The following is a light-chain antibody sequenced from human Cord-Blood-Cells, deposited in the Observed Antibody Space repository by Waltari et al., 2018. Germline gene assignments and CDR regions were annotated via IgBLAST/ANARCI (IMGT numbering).Light chain of an antibody. V-gene: IGKV3-20*01. CDR2: GAS. CDR3: QQYGSSPPWT. CDR1: QSVSSSY. Sequence: EIVLTQSPGTLSLSPGERATLSCRASQSVSSSYLAWYQQKPGQAPRLLIYGASSRATVIPDRFRGSGSVTDFTLTISRLEPEDFAVYYCQQYGSSPPWTFGQGTKVEIK. J-gene: IGKJ1*01.